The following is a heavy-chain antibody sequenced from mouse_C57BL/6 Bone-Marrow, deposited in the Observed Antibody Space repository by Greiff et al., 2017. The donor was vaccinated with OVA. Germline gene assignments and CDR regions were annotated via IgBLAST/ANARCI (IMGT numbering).Heavy chain of an antibody. V-gene: IGHV1-63*01. CDR1: GYTFPNYW. J-gene: IGHJ2*01. CDR3: ARSHSNYYCDY. D-gene: IGHD2-5*01. Sequence: QVQLTQSGAELVRPGTSVKMSCKASGYTFPNYWIGWAKQRPGHGLEWIGDIYPGGGYTNYNEKFKGKATLTADKSSSTAYMQFSSLTSEDSAIYYCARSHSNYYCDYWGQGTTLTVSS. CDR2: IYPGGGYT.